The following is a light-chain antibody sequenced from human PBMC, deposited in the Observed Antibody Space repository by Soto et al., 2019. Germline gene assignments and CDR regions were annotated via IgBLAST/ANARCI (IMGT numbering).Light chain of an antibody. CDR3: SSKTSSIHVV. CDR1: SSDVGGYNY. Sequence: QSALTQPASVSGSPGQSITISCTGTSSDVGGYNYVSWYQQHPGKAPKLMIYEVSNRPSGVSNRFSGSKSGNTASLTISGLQAEDEADYYCSSKTSSIHVVFGGGTKLTVL. J-gene: IGLJ2*01. V-gene: IGLV2-14*01. CDR2: EVS.